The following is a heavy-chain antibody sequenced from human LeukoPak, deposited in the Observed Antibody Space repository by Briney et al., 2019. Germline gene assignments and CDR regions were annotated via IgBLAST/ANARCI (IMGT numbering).Heavy chain of an antibody. J-gene: IGHJ3*02. CDR2: IIPIFGTA. Sequence: SVKVSCKASGGTFSSYAISWVRQAPGQGLEWMGGIIPIFGTANYAQEFQGRVTITADESTSTAYMELSSLRSEDTAVYYCALNLYYYDSSGFAFDIWGQGTMVTVSS. D-gene: IGHD3-22*01. CDR1: GGTFSSYA. CDR3: ALNLYYYDSSGFAFDI. V-gene: IGHV1-69*01.